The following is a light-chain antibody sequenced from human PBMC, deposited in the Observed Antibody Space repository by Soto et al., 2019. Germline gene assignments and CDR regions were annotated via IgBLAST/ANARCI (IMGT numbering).Light chain of an antibody. Sequence: QSALTQPASVSGSPGQSITISRTGSSSDVGSYNLVSWHQQYPGKAPKLMIYEGSKRPSGVSNRFSGSKSGNTASLTISGLQAEDEADYYCCSYAGRSTLVFGGGTKVTVL. V-gene: IGLV2-23*01. CDR3: CSYAGRSTLV. CDR2: EGS. CDR1: SSDVGSYNL. J-gene: IGLJ3*02.